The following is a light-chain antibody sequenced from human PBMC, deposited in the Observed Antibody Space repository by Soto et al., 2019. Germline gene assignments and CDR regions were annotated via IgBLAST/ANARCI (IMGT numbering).Light chain of an antibody. V-gene: IGKV1-33*01. CDR1: QDINIY. CDR3: QQYDILPIT. J-gene: IGKJ5*01. Sequence: DIQMTQSPSSLFASVGDRVTITCQATQDINIYLNWYQQKPGKAPNLLIYDASNLAIGVPSRFSGSGSGTHFTFTISSLQTEHIGTYYCQQYDILPITFGRGTRLEIK. CDR2: DAS.